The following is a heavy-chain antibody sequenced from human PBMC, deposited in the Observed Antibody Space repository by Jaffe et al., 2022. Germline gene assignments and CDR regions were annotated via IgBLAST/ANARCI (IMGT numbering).Heavy chain of an antibody. D-gene: IGHD2-2*01. CDR3: ARAVPAAMWTQRVHHFDY. CDR1: GYTFTGYY. Sequence: QVQLVQSGAEVKKPGASVKVSCKASGYTFTGYYMHWVRQAPGQGLEWMGRINPNSGGTNYAQKFQGRVTMTRDTSISTAYMELSRLRSDDTAVYYCARAVPAAMWTQRVHHFDYWGQGTLVTVSS. J-gene: IGHJ4*02. V-gene: IGHV1-2*06. CDR2: INPNSGGT.